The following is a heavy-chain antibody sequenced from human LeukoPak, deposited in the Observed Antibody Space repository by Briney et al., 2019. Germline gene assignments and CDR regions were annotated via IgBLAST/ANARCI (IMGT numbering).Heavy chain of an antibody. Sequence: SETLSLTCTVSGGSISSSSYYWGWIRQPPGKGLEWIGSIYYSGSTYYNPSLKSRVPISVDTSKNQFSLKLSSVTAADTAVYYCARRAVAGSTGTFDYWGQGTLVTVSS. V-gene: IGHV4-39*01. CDR1: GGSISSSSYY. CDR3: ARRAVAGSTGTFDY. CDR2: IYYSGST. J-gene: IGHJ4*02. D-gene: IGHD6-19*01.